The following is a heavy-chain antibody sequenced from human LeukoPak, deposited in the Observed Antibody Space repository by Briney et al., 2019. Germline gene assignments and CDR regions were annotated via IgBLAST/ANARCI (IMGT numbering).Heavy chain of an antibody. CDR3: ATEVAYY. CDR2: IYYSGST. Sequence: SETLSLTCTVSGGSNSSSSYYWGWIRQPPGKGLEWIGSIYYSGSTYYNPSLKSRVTISVDTSKNQFSLKLSSVTAADTAVYYCATEVAYYWGQGTLVTVSS. V-gene: IGHV4-39*01. J-gene: IGHJ4*02. CDR1: GGSNSSSSYY. D-gene: IGHD2-15*01.